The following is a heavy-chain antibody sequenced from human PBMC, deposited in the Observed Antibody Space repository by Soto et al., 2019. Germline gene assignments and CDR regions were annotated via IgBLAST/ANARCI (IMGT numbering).Heavy chain of an antibody. CDR1: GGTFSSYA. V-gene: IGHV1-69*01. J-gene: IGHJ6*02. Sequence: QVQLVQSGAEVKKPGSSVKVSCKASGGTFSSYAISWVRQAPGQGLEWMGGIIPIFGTANYAQKFQGRVTITADESTSTAYMDLSSLRSEDTAVYYCASAPLAARHLTGNYGMDVWGQGTTVTVSS. D-gene: IGHD6-6*01. CDR2: IIPIFGTA. CDR3: ASAPLAARHLTGNYGMDV.